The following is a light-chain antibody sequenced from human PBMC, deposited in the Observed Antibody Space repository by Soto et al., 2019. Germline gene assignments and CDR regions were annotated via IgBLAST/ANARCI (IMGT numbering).Light chain of an antibody. J-gene: IGKJ3*01. V-gene: IGKV1-39*01. CDR2: DAS. CDR3: QQSYTTPRT. Sequence: DIQMTQSPSSLSASVGDRVTITCRASQSVSTYLNWYQEKPGKAPKFLIYDASNLQSGVPSRFTGSGSWTDFTLTISSLQPEDFATYYCQQSYTTPRTFGPGTKVDIK. CDR1: QSVSTY.